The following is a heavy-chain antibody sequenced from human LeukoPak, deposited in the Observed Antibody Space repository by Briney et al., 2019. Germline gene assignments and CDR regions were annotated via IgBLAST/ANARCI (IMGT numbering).Heavy chain of an antibody. CDR3: ARDWGDPSAAFDY. J-gene: IGHJ4*02. Sequence: GGSLRLSCAASGFTVSSNYMSWVRQAPGKGLKWVSVIYSGGSTYYADSVKGRFTISRDNSKNTLYLQMNSLRAEDTAVYYCARDWGDPSAAFDYWGQGTLVTVSS. V-gene: IGHV3-66*02. CDR2: IYSGGST. CDR1: GFTVSSNY. D-gene: IGHD2-21*02.